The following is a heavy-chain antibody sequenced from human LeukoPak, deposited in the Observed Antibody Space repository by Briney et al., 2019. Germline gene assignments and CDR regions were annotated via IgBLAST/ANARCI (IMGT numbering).Heavy chain of an antibody. J-gene: IGHJ3*02. CDR3: TSHTGTGDAFRPFHI. Sequence: PGGSLRLSCAASGFTLSTHDVNWVRQAPGKGLEWVSFINSRSSTIYYADSVKGRFTISRDNAKNSLYLQMNSLRAEDTAVYYCTSHTGTGDAFRPFHIWGQGTMVTVSS. CDR2: INSRSSTI. D-gene: IGHD2-21*02. V-gene: IGHV3-48*04. CDR1: GFTLSTHD.